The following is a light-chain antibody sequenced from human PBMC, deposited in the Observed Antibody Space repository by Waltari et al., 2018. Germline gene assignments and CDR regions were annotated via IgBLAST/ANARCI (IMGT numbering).Light chain of an antibody. CDR1: QSVLYSSNNNNY. Sequence: DIVMTQSPDSLAVSLGERATINCKSSQSVLYSSNNNNYLAWYQQKPGQYPKLLIYCASTRESGVPDRFSGGGSGTDFTFTISSLQAEDVAIYYCLQYYSTPPGTFGQGTKVEIK. J-gene: IGKJ1*01. CDR2: CAS. V-gene: IGKV4-1*01. CDR3: LQYYSTPPGT.